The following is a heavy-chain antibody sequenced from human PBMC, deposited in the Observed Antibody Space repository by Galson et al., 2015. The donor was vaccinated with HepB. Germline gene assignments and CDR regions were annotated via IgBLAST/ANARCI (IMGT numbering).Heavy chain of an antibody. D-gene: IGHD2-2*01. V-gene: IGHV1-18*01. CDR3: ARCVVSSACCSMKY. J-gene: IGHJ4*02. CDR1: GYIFTTYG. CDR2: ISTNNGNT. Sequence: SVKVSCKASGYIFTTYGITWVRQAPGQGLEWMGWISTNNGNTDYAQKLQGRVTMTTDTSTSTAYMELRSLRSDDTAVYYCARCVVSSACCSMKYWGQGTLVTVSS.